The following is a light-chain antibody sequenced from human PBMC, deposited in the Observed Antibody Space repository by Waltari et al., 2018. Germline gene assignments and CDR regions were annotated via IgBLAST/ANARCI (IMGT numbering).Light chain of an antibody. V-gene: IGKV3-20*01. CDR2: GSS. CDR3: QQFGRSPRGT. Sequence: IVLTQSPGTLSLSPGDTGTLSCRASQSLSSSYLAWYQQRPGQAPRLPIYGSSNMATGIPYRVSGSGSGTHFTLFISGLGPEVSAVYYCQQFGRSPRGTFGQGTKLEIK. J-gene: IGKJ2*01. CDR1: QSLSSSY.